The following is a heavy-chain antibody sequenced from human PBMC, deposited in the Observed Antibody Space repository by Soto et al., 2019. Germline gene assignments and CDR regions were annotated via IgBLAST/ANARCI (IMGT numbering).Heavy chain of an antibody. CDR3: ARDLGGSYYAPVDY. CDR1: GYTFTSYG. V-gene: IGHV1-18*01. CDR2: ISAYNGNT. D-gene: IGHD1-26*01. Sequence: QVQLVQSGAEVKKPGASVKVSCKASGYTFTSYGISWVRQAPGQGLEWMGWISAYNGNTKYAQKFQGRGTMTTDTSTSTAYMELRSRRSDDTAVYYCARDLGGSYYAPVDYWGQGTLVTVSS. J-gene: IGHJ4*02.